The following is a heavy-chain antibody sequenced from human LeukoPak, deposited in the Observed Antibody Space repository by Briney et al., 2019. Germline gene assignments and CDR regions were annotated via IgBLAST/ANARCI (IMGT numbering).Heavy chain of an antibody. CDR3: ARGPQLWSGTDDY. V-gene: IGHV3-33*01. CDR2: IWYDGSNK. D-gene: IGHD5-18*01. Sequence: PGGSLRLSCAASGFTFSSYGMHWVRQAPGKGLEWVAVIWYDGSNKYYADSVKGRFTISRDNSKNTLYLQMNSLRAEDTAVYYCARGPQLWSGTDDYWGQGTLVTVSS. J-gene: IGHJ4*02. CDR1: GFTFSSYG.